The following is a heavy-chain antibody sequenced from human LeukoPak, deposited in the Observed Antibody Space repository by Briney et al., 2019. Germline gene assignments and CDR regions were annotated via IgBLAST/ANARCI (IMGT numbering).Heavy chain of an antibody. J-gene: IGHJ4*02. CDR2: INHSGST. D-gene: IGHD6-6*01. Sequence: SETLSLTCAVYGGSFSGYYWSWIRRPPGKGLEWIGEINHSGSTNYNPSLKSRVTISVDTSKNQFSLKLSSVTAADTAVYYCARVTRRASIAARPYYFDYWGQGTLVTVSS. CDR1: GGSFSGYY. V-gene: IGHV4-34*01. CDR3: ARVTRRASIAARPYYFDY.